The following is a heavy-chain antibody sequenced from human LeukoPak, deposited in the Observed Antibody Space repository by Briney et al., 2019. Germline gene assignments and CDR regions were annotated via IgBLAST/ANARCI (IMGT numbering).Heavy chain of an antibody. CDR2: INHSGST. J-gene: IGHJ5*02. CDR3: ARDSVAVAGTWGYNWFDP. V-gene: IGHV4-34*01. CDR1: GGSLSGYY. D-gene: IGHD6-19*01. Sequence: SSETLSLTCGVYGGSLSGYYWSWIRQPPEKGLEWIGEINHSGSTNYNPSLKSRVTISADTSKNQFSLKLSSVTAADTAVYYCARDSVAVAGTWGYNWFDPWGQGTLVTVSS.